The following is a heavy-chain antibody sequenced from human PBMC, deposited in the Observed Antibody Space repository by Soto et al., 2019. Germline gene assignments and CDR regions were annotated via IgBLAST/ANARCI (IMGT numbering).Heavy chain of an antibody. CDR3: ARLPRTCPYTYFDY. CDR1: GGSFSGYY. Sequence: PSETLSLTCAVYGGSFSGYYWSWIRQPPGKGLEWIGEINHSGSTNYNPSLKSRVTISVHTSKKQFSLKLTSMTAADTAVYFCARLPRTCPYTYFDYWGQGTLVTVSS. V-gene: IGHV4-34*01. CDR2: INHSGST. J-gene: IGHJ4*02. D-gene: IGHD5-18*01.